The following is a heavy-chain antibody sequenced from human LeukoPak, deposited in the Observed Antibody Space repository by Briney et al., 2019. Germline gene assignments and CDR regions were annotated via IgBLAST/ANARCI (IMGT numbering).Heavy chain of an antibody. CDR1: GGSISSYY. J-gene: IGHJ4*02. CDR2: IYYSGST. D-gene: IGHD3-22*01. V-gene: IGHV4-59*01. CDR3: ARVSYDSSPRFDY. Sequence: PSETLSLTCTVSGGSISSYYWSWIRQPPGKGLEWIGYIYYSGSTNYNPSLKSRVTISVDTSKNQFSLKLSSVTAADTAVYYCARVSYDSSPRFDYWGQGTLVTVSS.